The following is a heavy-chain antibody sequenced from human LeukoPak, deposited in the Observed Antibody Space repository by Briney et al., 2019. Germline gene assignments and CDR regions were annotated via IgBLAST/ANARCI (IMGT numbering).Heavy chain of an antibody. CDR1: GGSFSGYY. CDR3: ARGSSYSKAVMDV. V-gene: IGHV4-34*01. Sequence: PSETLSLTCAVYGGSFSGYYWSWIRQPPGKGLEWTGEINHSGSTNYNPSLKSRVTISVDTSKNQFSLKLSSVTAADPAVYYCARGSSYSKAVMDVWGKGTTVTVSS. CDR2: INHSGST. J-gene: IGHJ6*03. D-gene: IGHD4-11*01.